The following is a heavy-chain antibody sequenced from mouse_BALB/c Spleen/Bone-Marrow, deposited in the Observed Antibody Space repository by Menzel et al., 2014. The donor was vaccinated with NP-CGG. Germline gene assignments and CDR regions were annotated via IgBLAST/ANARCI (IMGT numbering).Heavy chain of an antibody. V-gene: IGHV14-4*02. CDR3: NAREAVDY. CDR1: GFNIKDYY. CDR2: IDPENGDT. J-gene: IGHJ4*01. Sequence: EVMLVESGAELVRSGASVKLSCTASGFNIKDYYMHWVKQRPEQGLEWIGWIDPENGDTEYAPKFQGRATMTADTSSNTAYLQLSSLTSEDTAVYYCNAREAVDYWGQGTSVTVSS.